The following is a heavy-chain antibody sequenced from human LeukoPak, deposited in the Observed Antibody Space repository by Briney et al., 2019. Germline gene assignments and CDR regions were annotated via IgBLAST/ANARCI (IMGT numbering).Heavy chain of an antibody. V-gene: IGHV3-23*01. J-gene: IGHJ4*02. CDR3: ARGGFSGYVAVY. CDR1: GFTFSSYA. Sequence: GGSLRLSCAASGFTFSSYAMSWVRQAPGKGLEWVSSITGSGGTTYYADSVTGRFTISRDNSKNTLYLQMNSLRAEDTAVFYCARGGFSGYVAVYWGQGTLVTVSS. D-gene: IGHD3-22*01. CDR2: ITGSGGTT.